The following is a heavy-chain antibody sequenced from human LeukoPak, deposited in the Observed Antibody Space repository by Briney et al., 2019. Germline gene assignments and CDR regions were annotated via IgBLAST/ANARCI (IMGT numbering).Heavy chain of an antibody. CDR2: IRWNSGRI. CDR3: AKAGLWFGELLGWFDP. D-gene: IGHD3-10*01. J-gene: IGHJ5*02. V-gene: IGHV3-9*01. CDR1: GFNFDDYA. Sequence: GGSLRLSCAASGFNFDDYAMHWVRQAPGKGLEWVSGIRWNSGRIGYADSVRGRFTISRDNAKNSLYLQMNSLRAEDTALYYCAKAGLWFGELLGWFDPWGQGTLVTVSS.